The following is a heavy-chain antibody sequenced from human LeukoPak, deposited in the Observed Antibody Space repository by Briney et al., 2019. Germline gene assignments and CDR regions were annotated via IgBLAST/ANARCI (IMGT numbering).Heavy chain of an antibody. CDR1: GFTFSSYA. J-gene: IGHJ4*02. CDR3: AASPAKGRIAAAVHNY. CDR2: INGSGGST. V-gene: IGHV3-23*01. Sequence: GGSLRLSCAASGFTFSSYAMSWVRQAPGKGLEWVSAINGSGGSTYYADSVKGRFTISRDNSKNTLYLQMNSLRAEDTAVYYCAASPAKGRIAAAVHNYWGQGTLVTVSS. D-gene: IGHD6-13*01.